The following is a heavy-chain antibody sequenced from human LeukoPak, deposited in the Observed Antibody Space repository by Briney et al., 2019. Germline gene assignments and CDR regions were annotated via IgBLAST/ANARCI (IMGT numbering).Heavy chain of an antibody. J-gene: IGHJ6*02. CDR3: AKHMRATNTYSFFGLDV. CDR1: GFTFKDYG. D-gene: IGHD1-26*01. V-gene: IGHV3-9*01. CDR2: INWNGGGT. Sequence: GGSLRLACAATGFTFKDYGMHWVRQPPGKGLEWVSSINWNGGGTDYADSVKGRFTISRDNAKNSLYLQLSSLRPEDTALYYCAKHMRATNTYSFFGLDVWGQGTTVTVSS.